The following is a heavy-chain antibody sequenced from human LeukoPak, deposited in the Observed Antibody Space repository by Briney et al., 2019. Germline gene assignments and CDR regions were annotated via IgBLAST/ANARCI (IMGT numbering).Heavy chain of an antibody. CDR1: GFIFSDYA. J-gene: IGHJ4*02. CDR3: ARDTGSGYRHFEY. D-gene: IGHD3-3*01. V-gene: IGHV3-64*01. Sequence: PGGSLRLSCAASGFIFSDYAMHWVRQAPGKGLEYVSGISTNGDSTYYANSVKGRFTISRDNSGNTLYLHMGSLRAEDMAIYYRARDTGSGYRHFEYWGQGTLVTVSS. CDR2: ISTNGDST.